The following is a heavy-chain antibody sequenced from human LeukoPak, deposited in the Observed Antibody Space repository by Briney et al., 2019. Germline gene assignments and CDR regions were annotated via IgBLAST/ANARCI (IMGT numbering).Heavy chain of an antibody. D-gene: IGHD2-2*01. J-gene: IGHJ5*02. CDR1: GGSISSYY. Sequence: PSETLSLTCTVSGGSISSYYWSWIRQPPGKRLEWIGYIYYSGSTNYNPSLKSRVTISVDTSKNQFSLKLSSVTAADTAVYCCAREGSQQYQLPGLNWFDPWGQGTLVTVSS. V-gene: IGHV4-59*01. CDR2: IYYSGST. CDR3: AREGSQQYQLPGLNWFDP.